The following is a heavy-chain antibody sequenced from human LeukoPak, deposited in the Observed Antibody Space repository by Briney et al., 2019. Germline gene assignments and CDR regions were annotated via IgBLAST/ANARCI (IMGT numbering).Heavy chain of an antibody. CDR2: IKPDGRDK. J-gene: IGHJ4*02. V-gene: IGHV3-7*01. D-gene: IGHD2-15*01. Sequence: GGSLRLSCAASGYTFSDYWMSWVRQAPGKGLERVANIKPDGRDKYYVDSVKGRFTISRDNAKGSLYLQMNSLRAEDTAVYYCARGRFCDIGNCYHDCWGQGTLVTVSS. CDR1: GYTFSDYW. CDR3: ARGRFCDIGNCYHDC.